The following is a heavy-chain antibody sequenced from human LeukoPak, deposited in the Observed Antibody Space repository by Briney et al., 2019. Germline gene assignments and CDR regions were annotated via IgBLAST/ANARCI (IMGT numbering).Heavy chain of an antibody. Sequence: GGSLRLSCAASGFTFSSYWMTWVRQAPGKGLEWVANMNLDGSEKYYVDSVKGRFIISRDNAKNSLFLRMNSLIAEDTAVYYCARDDGFSCYSYWGQGTLVTVSS. CDR1: GFTFSSYW. D-gene: IGHD3/OR15-3a*01. J-gene: IGHJ4*02. CDR2: MNLDGSEK. CDR3: ARDDGFSCYSY. V-gene: IGHV3-7*01.